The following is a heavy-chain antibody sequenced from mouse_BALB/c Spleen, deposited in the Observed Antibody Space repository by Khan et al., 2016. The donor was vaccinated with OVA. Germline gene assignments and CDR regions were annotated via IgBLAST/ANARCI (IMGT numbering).Heavy chain of an antibody. J-gene: IGHJ2*01. CDR3: ARNREPDYFDY. CDR2: IWAGGST. CDR1: GFSLTSHG. V-gene: IGHV2-9*02. Sequence: VQLVESGPGLVAPSQSLSITCTVSGFSLTSHGVHWVRQPPGKGLEWLGVIWAGGSTNYNSALMSRLSISKESSKSQVFLKVNSLQTDDTAIYYCARNREPDYFDYWGQGTTLIVSS.